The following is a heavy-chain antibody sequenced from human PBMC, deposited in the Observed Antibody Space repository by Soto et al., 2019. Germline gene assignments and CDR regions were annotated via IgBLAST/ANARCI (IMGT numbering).Heavy chain of an antibody. CDR2: IIPIFGTA. D-gene: IGHD6-6*01. J-gene: IGHJ6*02. CDR1: GGTFSSYA. Sequence: QVQLVQSGAEVKKPGSSVKVSCKASGGTFSSYAISWVRQAPGQGLEWMGGIIPIFGTANYAQKFQGRVTITADESTSTAYMELSSLRSEYTAVYYCASPSIAARPNYYYYGMDVWGQGTTVTVSS. V-gene: IGHV1-69*01. CDR3: ASPSIAARPNYYYYGMDV.